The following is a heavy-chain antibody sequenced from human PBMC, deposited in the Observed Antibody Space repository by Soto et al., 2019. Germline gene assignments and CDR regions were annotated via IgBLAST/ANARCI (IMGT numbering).Heavy chain of an antibody. D-gene: IGHD3-16*01. CDR3: AKGPSDYVWGSYNS. Sequence: EVQLLESGGGLVQPGGSLRLSCAASGFTFSSYAMSWVRQAPGKGLEWVSAISGSGGSTYYADSVKGRFTISRDNSKNTLYLQMNTLRAEDTAVYYCAKGPSDYVWGSYNSWGQGTLVTVSS. V-gene: IGHV3-23*01. CDR1: GFTFSSYA. J-gene: IGHJ4*02. CDR2: ISGSGGST.